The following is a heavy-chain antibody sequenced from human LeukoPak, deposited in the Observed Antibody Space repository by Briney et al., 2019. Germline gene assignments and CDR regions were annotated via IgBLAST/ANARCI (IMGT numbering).Heavy chain of an antibody. CDR1: GYTFTDYY. J-gene: IGHJ4*02. CDR2: INPYSGGT. CDR3: ARGDIYGDYVW. D-gene: IGHD4-17*01. Sequence: ASVKVSCKASGYTFTDYYMHWVRQAPGKGLEWMGWINPYSGGTKNAQKFQGRVTMTRDASTSTAYMDLSRLTSDDTAFYYCARGDIYGDYVWWGQGTLVTVSS. V-gene: IGHV1-2*02.